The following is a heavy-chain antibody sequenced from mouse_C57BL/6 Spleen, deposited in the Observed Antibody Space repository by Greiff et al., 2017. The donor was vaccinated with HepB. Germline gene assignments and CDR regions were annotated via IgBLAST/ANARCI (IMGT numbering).Heavy chain of an antibody. CDR2: ISYDGSN. CDR3: ARQANWGFDY. J-gene: IGHJ2*01. D-gene: IGHD4-1*01. V-gene: IGHV3-6*01. CDR1: GYSITSGYY. Sequence: EVQRVESGPGLVKPSQSLSLTCSVTGYSITSGYYWNWIRQFPGNKLEWMGYISYDGSNNYNPSLKNRISITRDTSKNQFFLKLNSVTTEDTATYYCARQANWGFDYWGQGTTLTVSS.